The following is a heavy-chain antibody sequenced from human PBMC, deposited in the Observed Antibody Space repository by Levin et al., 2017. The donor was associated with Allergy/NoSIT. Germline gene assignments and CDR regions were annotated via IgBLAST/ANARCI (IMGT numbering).Heavy chain of an antibody. CDR1: GFTFSDYY. CDR2: ISSSGSTI. Sequence: PGGSLRLSCAASGFTFSDYYMSWIRQAPGKGLEWVSYISSSGSTIYYADSVKGRFTISRDNAKNSLYLQMNSLRAEDTAVYYWARGKSVDIVATIHFDYWGQGTLVTVSS. CDR3: ARGKSVDIVATIHFDY. D-gene: IGHD5-12*01. J-gene: IGHJ4*02. V-gene: IGHV3-11*01.